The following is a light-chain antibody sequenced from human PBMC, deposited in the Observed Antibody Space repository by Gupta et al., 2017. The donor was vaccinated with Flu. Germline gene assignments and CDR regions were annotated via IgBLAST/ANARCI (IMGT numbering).Light chain of an antibody. CDR3: QQSYCNHLRT. CDR2: AAS. Sequence: DIQMTQSPSSLSASVGDRVTITCLASQSISSYLNWYQQKPWKAPKLLIYAASSWQSGVPSRFSGSGYGTDFTLTISSRLPEDFASYYCQQSYCNHLRTFGQGTKLEIK. J-gene: IGKJ1*01. V-gene: IGKV1-39*01. CDR1: QSISSY.